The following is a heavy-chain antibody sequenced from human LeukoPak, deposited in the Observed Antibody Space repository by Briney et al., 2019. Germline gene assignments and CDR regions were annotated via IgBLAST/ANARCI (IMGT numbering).Heavy chain of an antibody. CDR1: GFTFDIYG. J-gene: IGHJ4*02. Sequence: PGGSLRLSCVASGFTFDIYGMNWIRQAPGKGLEWVSHISSGSSPKYYADSVRGRFTISRDNAKKSLYLQMNSLRVEDTAVYYCARGDDGAYWGQGTLVTVSS. CDR3: ARGDDGAY. D-gene: IGHD3-16*01. V-gene: IGHV3-48*04. CDR2: ISSGSSPK.